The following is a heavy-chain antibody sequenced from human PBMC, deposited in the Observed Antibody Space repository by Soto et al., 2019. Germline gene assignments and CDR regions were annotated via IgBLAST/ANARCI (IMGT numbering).Heavy chain of an antibody. CDR2: IKQDGSKA. CDR1: GFAFWGDW. CDR3: ARDFYGGFSYGPGDS. D-gene: IGHD2-15*01. Sequence: EVQLVESGGGLVQPGGSLRLSCVASGFAFWGDWMSWVRQAPGKGLEWVANIKQDGSKAQYLEPVRGRFTISRDNSKSSVYLQMNSLRAEDTALYYCARDFYGGFSYGPGDSWGQGTLVTVSS. J-gene: IGHJ4*02. V-gene: IGHV3-7*01.